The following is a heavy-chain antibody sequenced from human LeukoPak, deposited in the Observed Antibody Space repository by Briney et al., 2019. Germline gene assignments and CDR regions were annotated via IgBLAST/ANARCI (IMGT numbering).Heavy chain of an antibody. Sequence: SETLSLTCTVSGGSISSSSYYWGWIRQPPGKGLEWIGSIYYSGSTYYNPSLKSRATISVDTSKNEFSLKLSSVTAADTAVYYCASFRWSGSYYAYFDYWGQGTLVTVSS. CDR2: IYYSGST. V-gene: IGHV4-39*07. J-gene: IGHJ4*02. D-gene: IGHD1-26*01. CDR1: GGSISSSSYY. CDR3: ASFRWSGSYYAYFDY.